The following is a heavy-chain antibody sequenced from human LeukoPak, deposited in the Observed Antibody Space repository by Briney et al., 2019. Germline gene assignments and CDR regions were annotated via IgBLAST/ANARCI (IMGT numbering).Heavy chain of an antibody. D-gene: IGHD3-10*02. CDR1: GFPFSSYA. CDR3: GERGITKIGGV. Sequence: GGTLRLSCAASGFPFSSYAMSWVRQAPAKGQEQVSVVSCCCGRTYYANSAMGRCTITRDDSKNTLYLQMNSPRAEDTAVDYCGERGITKIGGVWGKGTTVTISS. CDR2: VSCCCGRT. V-gene: IGHV3-23*01. J-gene: IGHJ6*04.